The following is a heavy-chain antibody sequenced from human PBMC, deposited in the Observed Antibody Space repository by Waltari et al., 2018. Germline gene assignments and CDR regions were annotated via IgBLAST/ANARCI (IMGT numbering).Heavy chain of an antibody. V-gene: IGHV4-59*01. Sequence: VQLQESGPGLVKPSETLSLTCTVSGGSISSYYWSWIRQPPGKGLEWIGYIYYSGSTNYNPSLKSRVTISVDTSKNQFSLKLSSVTAADTAVYYCARGGTGSYVPYYYYYYGMDVWGQGTTVTVSS. CDR1: GGSISSYY. CDR3: ARGGTGSYVPYYYYYYGMDV. D-gene: IGHD3-10*02. CDR2: IYYSGST. J-gene: IGHJ6*02.